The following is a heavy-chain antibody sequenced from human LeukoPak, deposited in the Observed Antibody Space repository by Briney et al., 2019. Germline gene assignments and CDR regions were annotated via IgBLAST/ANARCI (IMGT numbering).Heavy chain of an antibody. CDR2: IYTSGST. Sequence: WETLSLTCTVSGVSISGYYWSWIRQPAGKGLEWIGRIYTSGSTNYNPSLKSRVTMSVDTSKNQFSLKVSSVTAADTAVYYCARGGYDILTAYYTIDYWGQGTLVTVSS. V-gene: IGHV4-4*07. CDR3: ARGGYDILTAYYTIDY. D-gene: IGHD3-9*01. CDR1: GVSISGYY. J-gene: IGHJ4*02.